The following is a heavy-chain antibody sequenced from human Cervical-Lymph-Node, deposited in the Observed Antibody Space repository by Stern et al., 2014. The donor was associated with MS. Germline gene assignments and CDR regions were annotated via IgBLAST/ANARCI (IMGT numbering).Heavy chain of an antibody. J-gene: IGHJ6*02. D-gene: IGHD4-17*01. CDR3: ARVRGGAVTYYYCGLDV. Sequence: QLQLQESGPGLVKPSETLSLTCTVSGGSISSYYWSWIRQPPGKGLDWIGYISNSGNINYNPSLKNRVTISVNRSKNQFSLKLSSVTAADTAVYYCARVRGGAVTYYYCGLDVWGPGTTVTVSS. CDR2: ISNSGNI. V-gene: IGHV4-59*01. CDR1: GGSISSYY.